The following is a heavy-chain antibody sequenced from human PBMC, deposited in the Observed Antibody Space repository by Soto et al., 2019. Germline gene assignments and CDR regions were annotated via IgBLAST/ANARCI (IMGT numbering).Heavy chain of an antibody. CDR1: GFTVSSNY. V-gene: IGHV3-53*04. J-gene: IGHJ6*03. Sequence: GGSLRLSCAASGFTVSSNYMSWVRQAPGKGLEWVSVIYSGGSTYYADSVKGRFTISRHNSKNTLYLQMSSLRAEDTAVYYCARARVSRQLGGYYYMDVWGKGTTVTVSS. CDR2: IYSGGST. CDR3: ARARVSRQLGGYYYMDV. D-gene: IGHD6-13*01.